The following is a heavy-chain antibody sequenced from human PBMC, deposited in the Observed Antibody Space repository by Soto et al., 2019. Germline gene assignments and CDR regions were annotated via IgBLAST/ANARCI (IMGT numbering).Heavy chain of an antibody. CDR3: ARALPLVRGIGDYYSGMDV. CDR2: IYPRNSDT. D-gene: IGHD3-10*01. J-gene: IGHJ6*02. V-gene: IGHV5-51*01. Sequence: GESLKISCKGSGYSFTSYWIGWVRQMPGKGLEWMGIIYPRNSDTKYSPSFQGQVTISADKSISTAYLQWSRLKASDTAMYYCARALPLVRGIGDYYSGMDVWGQGTTVTVSS. CDR1: GYSFTSYW.